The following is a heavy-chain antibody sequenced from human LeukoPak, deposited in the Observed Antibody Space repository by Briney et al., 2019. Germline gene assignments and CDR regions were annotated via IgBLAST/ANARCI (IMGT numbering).Heavy chain of an antibody. CDR2: INTNTGNP. Sequence: ASVKVSCKTSGYRFITFGINWVRQAPGQGLEWMGWINTNTGNPTYAQGFTGRFVFSLDTSVSTAYLQISSLKAEDTAVYYCARSYYYEQYYFDYWGQGTLVTVSS. CDR3: ARSYYYEQYYFDY. V-gene: IGHV7-4-1*02. J-gene: IGHJ4*02. D-gene: IGHD3-22*01. CDR1: GYRFITFG.